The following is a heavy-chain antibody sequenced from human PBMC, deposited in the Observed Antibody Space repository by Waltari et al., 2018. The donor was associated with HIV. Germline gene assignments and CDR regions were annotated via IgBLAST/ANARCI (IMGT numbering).Heavy chain of an antibody. J-gene: IGHJ6*02. V-gene: IGHV4-39*01. CDR2: SYYSGST. Sequence: QLHLQQSGPGLVNPSETLSLSCTVSGGSISRRNYYWGWIRHPPGMGLEWMRSSYYSGSTHRQPSPKGRFTGAVDTSRSQFSLELYSVAAADTAVYYCTSGGVGSTEDFYYGMDVWGQGTTVTVSS. CDR3: TSGGVGSTEDFYYGMDV. D-gene: IGHD3-16*01. CDR1: GGSISRRNYY.